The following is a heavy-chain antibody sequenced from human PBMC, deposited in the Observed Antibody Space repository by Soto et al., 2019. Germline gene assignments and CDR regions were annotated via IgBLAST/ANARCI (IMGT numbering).Heavy chain of an antibody. CDR3: ARVLLWFGELRDYGMDV. Sequence: GGSLRLSCAASGFTFSDYIMNWVRQAPGKGLEWVSSISRSSKYKSYTDPVKGRFTTSRDNAKKSLYLQMNSLRADDTAVYYCARVLLWFGELRDYGMDVWGRGTAVTVSS. CDR2: ISRSSKYK. D-gene: IGHD3-10*01. CDR1: GFTFSDYI. V-gene: IGHV3-21*01. J-gene: IGHJ6*02.